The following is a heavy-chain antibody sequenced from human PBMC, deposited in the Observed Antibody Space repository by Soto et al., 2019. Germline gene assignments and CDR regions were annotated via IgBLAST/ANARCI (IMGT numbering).Heavy chain of an antibody. J-gene: IGHJ6*02. D-gene: IGHD1-26*01. CDR1: GLTFNNYA. CDR2: ISYDGHNK. V-gene: IGHV3-30-3*01. CDR3: AREEGIGGNYPYYYYYGMDV. Sequence: QVQLVESGGGVVQPGRSLRLSCAASGLTFNNYAMHWVRQAPGKGLEWVAIISYDGHNKYYADSVKGRFTISRDNSRSTLYLQMTSLRAEDTAVYYCAREEGIGGNYPYYYYYGMDVWGQGTTVTVSS.